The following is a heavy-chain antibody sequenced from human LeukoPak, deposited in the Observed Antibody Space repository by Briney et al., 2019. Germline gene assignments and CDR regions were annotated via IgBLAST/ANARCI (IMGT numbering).Heavy chain of an antibody. Sequence: PGGSLRLSCAASGFTFSSYSMNWVRQAPGKGLEWVSSISSSSSYIYYADSVKGRFTISRDNAKNSLYLQMNSLRAEDTAVYYCARTTIFGVVIIRSYYFDYWGQGTLVTVFS. CDR2: ISSSSSYI. D-gene: IGHD3-3*01. CDR1: GFTFSSYS. J-gene: IGHJ4*02. CDR3: ARTTIFGVVIIRSYYFDY. V-gene: IGHV3-21*01.